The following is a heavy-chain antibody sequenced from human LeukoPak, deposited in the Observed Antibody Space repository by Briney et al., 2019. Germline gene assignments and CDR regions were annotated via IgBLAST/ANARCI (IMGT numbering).Heavy chain of an antibody. CDR1: GYTFTTYA. Sequence: GASVKVSCKTSGYTFTTYAIHWVRQAPGQRLEWMGWINTGNGDTKYLQRFQGRVTFSRDTSASTAYMELSSLRSEDTAMYYCTAIDYGDFWGQGTLVTVSP. J-gene: IGHJ4*02. CDR3: TAIDYGDF. V-gene: IGHV1-3*04. D-gene: IGHD4-17*01. CDR2: INTGNGDT.